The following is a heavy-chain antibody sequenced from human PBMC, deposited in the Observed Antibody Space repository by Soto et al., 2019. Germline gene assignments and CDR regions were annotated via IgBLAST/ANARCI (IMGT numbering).Heavy chain of an antibody. V-gene: IGHV3-21*02. CDR3: GRDRSHYAGVGKLDP. J-gene: IGHJ5*02. Sequence: DVQLVESGGGLVKPGGSLRLSCAASGFNFSTYGMNWVRQAPGKGLEWVSSISSKGSYIYYTPSVKGRFTISRDNAKNSVYLQMNSLRAEDTAVYYCGRDRSHYAGVGKLDPWGQGTLVAVSS. CDR1: GFNFSTYG. CDR2: ISSKGSYI. D-gene: IGHD3-10*01.